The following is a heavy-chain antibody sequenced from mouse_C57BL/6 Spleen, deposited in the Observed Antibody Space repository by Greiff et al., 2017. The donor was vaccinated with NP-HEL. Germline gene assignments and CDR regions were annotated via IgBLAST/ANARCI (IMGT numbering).Heavy chain of an antibody. D-gene: IGHD2-5*01. V-gene: IGHV1-64*01. CDR1: GYTFTSYW. CDR3: TRPDYSNCVTDD. CDR2: IHPTSGST. J-gene: IGHJ2*01. Sequence: QVQLQQPGAELVKPGASVKLSCKASGYTFTSYWMHWVKQRPVQGLEWIGIIHPTSGSTNYNEKFKSKATLTVDKSSSTAYMQLSSLTSEDSAVYDCTRPDYSNCVTDDWGQGTTLTVSS.